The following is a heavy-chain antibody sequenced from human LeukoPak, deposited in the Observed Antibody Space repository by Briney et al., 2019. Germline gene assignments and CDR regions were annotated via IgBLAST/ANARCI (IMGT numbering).Heavy chain of an antibody. V-gene: IGHV4-61*02. CDR1: GGSISSGSHY. J-gene: IGHJ5*02. Sequence: SQTLSLTCTVSGGSISSGSHYWSWIRQPAGKGLEWIGRIYTSGSTNYNPSLKSRVTIAVDTSKNQFSLKLSSVTAADTAVYYCARDTSYCSSNSCHFNWFDPWGQGTLVTVSS. D-gene: IGHD2-2*01. CDR3: ARDTSYCSSNSCHFNWFDP. CDR2: IYTSGST.